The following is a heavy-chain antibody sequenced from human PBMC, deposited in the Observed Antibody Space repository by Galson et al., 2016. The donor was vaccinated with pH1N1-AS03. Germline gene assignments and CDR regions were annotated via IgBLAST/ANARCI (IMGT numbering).Heavy chain of an antibody. Sequence: SVKVSCKASGYTFNSWGINWVRQAPGQGLEWMGWINTQTGRPTYAPGFIGRFVFSMDPSVSTAYVQTNSLKADDAGVYYCLRESSSRFDYWGQGTLVTLSS. V-gene: IGHV7-4-1*02. J-gene: IGHJ4*02. CDR2: INTQTGRP. D-gene: IGHD6-19*01. CDR3: LRESSSRFDY. CDR1: GYTFNSWG.